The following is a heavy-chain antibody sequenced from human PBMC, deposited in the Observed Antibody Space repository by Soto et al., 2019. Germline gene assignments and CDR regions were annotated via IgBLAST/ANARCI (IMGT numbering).Heavy chain of an antibody. CDR2: IYHSGST. CDR3: ARDRGETYCSGGSCYSAGWLDP. V-gene: IGHV4-4*02. J-gene: IGHJ5*02. D-gene: IGHD2-15*01. Sequence: SETLSLTCAVSSGSISSSNWWSWVRQPPGKGLEWIGEIYHSGSTNYNPSLKSRVTISVDKSKNQFSLKLSSVTAADTAVYYCARDRGETYCSGGSCYSAGWLDPWGQGTLVTVSS. CDR1: SGSISSSNW.